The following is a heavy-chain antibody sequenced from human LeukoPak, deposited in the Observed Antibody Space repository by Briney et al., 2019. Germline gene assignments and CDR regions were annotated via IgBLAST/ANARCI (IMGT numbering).Heavy chain of an antibody. J-gene: IGHJ5*02. D-gene: IGHD4-17*01. Sequence: SETLSLTCPVSGGSISSSSYYWGWIRQPPGKGLEWIGYIYYSGSTKYNPSLKSRVTMSVDTSKNQFSLKVTSVTAADTAVYYCTRTNYGDYNWFDPWGQGTLVTVSS. CDR3: TRTNYGDYNWFDP. CDR2: IYYSGST. CDR1: GGSISSSSYY. V-gene: IGHV4-61*05.